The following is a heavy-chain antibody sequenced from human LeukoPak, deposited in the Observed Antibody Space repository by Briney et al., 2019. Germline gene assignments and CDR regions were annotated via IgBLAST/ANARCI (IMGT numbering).Heavy chain of an antibody. D-gene: IGHD2-15*01. CDR3: AREGCSGGTCFDY. J-gene: IGHJ4*02. CDR2: ISYDGSNK. V-gene: IGHV3-30-3*01. CDR1: GFTFSSYV. Sequence: GGSLRLSCTASGFTFSSYVMHWVRQAPGKGLEWVAVISYDGSNKYYADSVKGRFTISRDNSKNTLYLQMNSLRTEDTAVYYCAREGCSGGTCFDYWGQGTLVTVSS.